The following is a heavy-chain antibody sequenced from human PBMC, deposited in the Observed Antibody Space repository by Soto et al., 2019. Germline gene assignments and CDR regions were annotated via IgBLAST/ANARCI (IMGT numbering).Heavy chain of an antibody. CDR1: GGSISSGGYY. Sequence: QVQLQESGPGLVKPSQTLSLTCTVSGGSISSGGYYWSWIRQHPGKGLEWIGYIYYSGSTYYNPSLKSRVTITVDTSKNHFSLKLSSVTAADTAVYYWARYFNYYGSGSLEVGIAYWGQGTLVTVSS. V-gene: IGHV4-31*03. J-gene: IGHJ4*02. CDR3: ARYFNYYGSGSLEVGIAY. D-gene: IGHD3-10*01. CDR2: IYYSGST.